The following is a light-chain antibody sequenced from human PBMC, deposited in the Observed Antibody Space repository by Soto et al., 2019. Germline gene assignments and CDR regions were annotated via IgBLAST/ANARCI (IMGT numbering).Light chain of an antibody. J-gene: IGKJ1*01. CDR2: WAS. CDR3: QKYYTPPWT. Sequence: DIVMTQSPDSLAVALGERATINCRSSQSVLFSSNNKNYLAWYQQKPGQPPKLLIYWASIRESGVPDRFSGSGSGTDFNLAISSLQAEDVEVYYCQKYYTPPWTFGQGTKVEIK. CDR1: QSVLFSSNNKNY. V-gene: IGKV4-1*01.